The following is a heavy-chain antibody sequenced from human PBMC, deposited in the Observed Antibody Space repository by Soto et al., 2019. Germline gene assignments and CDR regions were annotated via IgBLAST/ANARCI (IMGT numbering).Heavy chain of an antibody. CDR1: GFTVSSNY. D-gene: IGHD1-26*01. CDR2: IYSGGST. J-gene: IGHJ6*02. Sequence: GGSLRLSCAASGFTVSSNYMSWVRQAPGKGLEWVSVIYSGGSTYYADSVKGRFTISRDNSKNTLYLQMNSLRAEDTAVYYCARAGGATTYYYYGMDVWGQGTTVTVSS. V-gene: IGHV3-53*01. CDR3: ARAGGATTYYYYGMDV.